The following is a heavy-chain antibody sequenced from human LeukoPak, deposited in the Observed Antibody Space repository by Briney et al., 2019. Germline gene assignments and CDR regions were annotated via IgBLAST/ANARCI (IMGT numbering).Heavy chain of an antibody. CDR3: ASAVAGRRFYFDY. CDR2: INPSGGST. D-gene: IGHD6-19*01. CDR1: GYTFTSYY. Sequence: ASVKVSCKASGYTFTSYYMHWVRQAPGQGLEWMGIINPSGGSTSYAQKFQGRVTMTRDTSTSTVYMELSSLRPEDTAVYYCASAVAGRRFYFDYWGQGTLVTVSS. J-gene: IGHJ4*02. V-gene: IGHV1-46*01.